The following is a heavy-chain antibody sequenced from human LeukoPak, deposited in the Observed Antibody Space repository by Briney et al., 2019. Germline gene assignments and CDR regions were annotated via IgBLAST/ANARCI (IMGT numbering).Heavy chain of an antibody. Sequence: GGFMRLSCAASGFTFSSYCMTWRRQAPGKGLEWVANIKQDGSDKYYVDSVKGRFTISRDNAKNSLYLQMNSLRAEDTAVYYCAGCGYGPDYFDYWGQGTLVTDSS. J-gene: IGHJ4*02. CDR3: AGCGYGPDYFDY. CDR1: GFTFSSYC. D-gene: IGHD5-12*01. CDR2: IKQDGSDK. V-gene: IGHV3-7*05.